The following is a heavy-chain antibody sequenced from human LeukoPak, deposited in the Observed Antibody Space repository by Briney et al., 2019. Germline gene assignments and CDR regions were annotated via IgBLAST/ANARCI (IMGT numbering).Heavy chain of an antibody. CDR3: ARGLVVPAAMLDY. CDR2: INSDGSST. Sequence: GGSLRLSCAASGFTFSSYWMHWVRQAPGKGLVWVSRINSDGSSTSYADSVKGRFTISRDNAKNTLYLRMNSLRAEDTAVYYCARGLVVPAAMLDYWGQGTLVTVSS. D-gene: IGHD2-2*01. CDR1: GFTFSSYW. J-gene: IGHJ4*02. V-gene: IGHV3-74*01.